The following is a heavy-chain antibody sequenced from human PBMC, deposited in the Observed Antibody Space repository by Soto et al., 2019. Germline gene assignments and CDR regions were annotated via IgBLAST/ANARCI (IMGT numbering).Heavy chain of an antibody. D-gene: IGHD6-19*01. Sequence: QVQLVESGGGVVQPGRSLRLSCAASGFTFSSYGMHWVRQAPGKGLEWVAVISYDGSNKYYADSVKGRFTISRDNSKNTLYLQMYSLRAEDTAVYYCAKDKSSGWELDYWGQGTLVTVSS. V-gene: IGHV3-30*18. CDR1: GFTFSSYG. J-gene: IGHJ4*02. CDR2: ISYDGSNK. CDR3: AKDKSSGWELDY.